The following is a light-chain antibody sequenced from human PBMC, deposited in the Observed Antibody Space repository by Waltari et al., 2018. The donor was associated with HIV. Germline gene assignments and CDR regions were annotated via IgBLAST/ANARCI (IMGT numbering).Light chain of an antibody. V-gene: IGKV3-15*01. Sequence: EVVMTQSPATLSVSPGDRATLSCRASQNIANNLTWNQQKPGQPPRLLIFGASTRATGIPARFSGSGSGTEFTLTISSLQSEDFAVYYCQQYNKWPWTFGQGTRVEIK. CDR1: QNIANN. CDR2: GAS. CDR3: QQYNKWPWT. J-gene: IGKJ1*01.